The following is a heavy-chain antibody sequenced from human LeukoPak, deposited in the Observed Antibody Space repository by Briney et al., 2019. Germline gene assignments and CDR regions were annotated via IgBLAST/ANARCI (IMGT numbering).Heavy chain of an antibody. V-gene: IGHV1-46*01. J-gene: IGHJ6*04. Sequence: ASVKVSCKASGYTFTSYYMHWVRQAPGQGLEWMGIIYPNGGSTGYAQKFQGRVTMTRDTSTSTLYMELSSLRSEDTAVYYCARTQPTGNFIPAAVYGMDVWGKGTTVTVSS. CDR3: ARTQPTGNFIPAAVYGMDV. CDR2: IYPNGGST. CDR1: GYTFTSYY. D-gene: IGHD2-2*01.